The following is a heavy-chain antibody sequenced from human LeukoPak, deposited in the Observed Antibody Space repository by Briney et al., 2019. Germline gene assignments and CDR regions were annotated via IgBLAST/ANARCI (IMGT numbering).Heavy chain of an antibody. D-gene: IGHD3-22*01. Sequence: SETLSLTCTVSGGSISSYYWSWIRQPPGKGLEWIGYIYTSGSTNYNPSLKSRVTMPVDTSKNQFSLKLSSVTAADTAVYYCARDTYYYDSSGYSPSLDYWGQGTLVTVSS. CDR1: GGSISSYY. CDR3: ARDTYYYDSSGYSPSLDY. J-gene: IGHJ4*02. V-gene: IGHV4-4*08. CDR2: IYTSGST.